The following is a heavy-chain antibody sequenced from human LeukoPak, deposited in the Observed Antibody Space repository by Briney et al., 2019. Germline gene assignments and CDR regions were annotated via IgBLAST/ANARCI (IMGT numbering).Heavy chain of an antibody. D-gene: IGHD4-17*01. CDR3: ARATVTTIPFFDF. CDR2: IYYTGST. J-gene: IGHJ4*02. Sequence: SETLSLTCTVCVGPISSYYWRWIRKPPGRGRGGIGYIYYTGSTNYNPSLKSRVTISVDTSKNQFSLKLSSVTGADTAVYYCARATVTTIPFFDFWGQGTLVTVSS. CDR1: VGPISSYY. V-gene: IGHV4-59*01.